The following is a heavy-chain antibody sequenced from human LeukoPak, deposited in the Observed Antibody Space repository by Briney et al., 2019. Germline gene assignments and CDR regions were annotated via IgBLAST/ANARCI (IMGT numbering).Heavy chain of an antibody. CDR2: IYNSGSA. Sequence: SETLSLTCTVSGGSISDYYWSWIRQPPGKGLEWIGYIYNSGSANYNPSLQSRVTILIDTSKKQFSLKVSYVTAADTAVYYCAREAAVGTGGFDYWGQGTLVTVSS. D-gene: IGHD6-13*01. V-gene: IGHV4-59*01. J-gene: IGHJ4*02. CDR3: AREAAVGTGGFDY. CDR1: GGSISDYY.